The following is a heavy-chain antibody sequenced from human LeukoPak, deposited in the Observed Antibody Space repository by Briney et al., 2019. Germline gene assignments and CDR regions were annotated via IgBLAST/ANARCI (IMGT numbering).Heavy chain of an antibody. CDR1: GFTFSSCS. CDR3: ARDPPYGSGSVDY. Sequence: MTGGSLRLSCAASGFTFSSCSMNWVRQAPGKGLEWVSSISSSSSYIYYADSVKGRFTISRDNAKNSLYLQMNSLRAEDTAVYYCARDPPYGSGSVDYWGQGTLVTVSS. V-gene: IGHV3-21*01. CDR2: ISSSSSYI. D-gene: IGHD3-10*01. J-gene: IGHJ4*02.